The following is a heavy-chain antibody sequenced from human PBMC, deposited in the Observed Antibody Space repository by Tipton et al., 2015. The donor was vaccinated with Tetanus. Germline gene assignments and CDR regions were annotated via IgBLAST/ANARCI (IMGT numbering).Heavy chain of an antibody. CDR2: IYYTGNT. V-gene: IGHV4-31*03. CDR3: ARDRHPYRISGAFRGNDALDI. Sequence: TLSLTCTVSGGSIRSGGYYWTWIRQHPERGLEWLGYIYYTGNTYYNPSLNGRVSMSLDTSKNLFALRLASVTAADTAVYYCARDRHPYRISGAFRGNDALDIWGPGALVTVSS. CDR1: GGSIRSGGYY. J-gene: IGHJ3*02. D-gene: IGHD1-26*01.